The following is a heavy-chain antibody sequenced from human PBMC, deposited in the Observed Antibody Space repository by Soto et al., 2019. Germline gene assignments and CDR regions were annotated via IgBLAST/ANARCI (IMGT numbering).Heavy chain of an antibody. CDR2: ISYDGSNK. Sequence: ESGGGVVQPGRSLRLSCAASGFTFSSYAMHWVRQAPGKGLEWVAVISYDGSNKYYADSVKGRFTISRDNSKNTLYLQMNSLRAEDTAVYYCARERLDAFDIWGQGTMVSVSS. CDR1: GFTFSSYA. J-gene: IGHJ3*02. V-gene: IGHV3-30-3*01. CDR3: ARERLDAFDI. D-gene: IGHD3-3*01.